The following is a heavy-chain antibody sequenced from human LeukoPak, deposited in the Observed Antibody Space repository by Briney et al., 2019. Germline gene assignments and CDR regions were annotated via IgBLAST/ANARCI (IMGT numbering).Heavy chain of an antibody. J-gene: IGHJ5*02. Sequence: GGSLRLSCAASGFTFSSYWMSWVRQAPGKGLEWVANIKQDGSEKYYVDSVKGRFTISRDNAKNTLYLQMNSLRAEDTAVYYCAKSGGDCSGGGCYLIWFDPWGQGTLVTVSS. V-gene: IGHV3-7*03. CDR2: IKQDGSEK. D-gene: IGHD2-15*01. CDR3: AKSGGDCSGGGCYLIWFDP. CDR1: GFTFSSYW.